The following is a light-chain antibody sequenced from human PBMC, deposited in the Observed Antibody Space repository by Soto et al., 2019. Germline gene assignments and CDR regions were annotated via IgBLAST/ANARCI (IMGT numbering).Light chain of an antibody. CDR3: QQYYNHPLT. V-gene: IGKV1-5*03. CDR1: QSISNR. Sequence: DIQMTQSPSTLSASVGDRVTITCRASQSISNRLAWYQQTPGKAPKLLIFKASTSQSGVPSSFSGSGSGTEFTLTISGLQPGDFATYYCQQYYNHPLTFGQGTKVDI. CDR2: KAS. J-gene: IGKJ1*01.